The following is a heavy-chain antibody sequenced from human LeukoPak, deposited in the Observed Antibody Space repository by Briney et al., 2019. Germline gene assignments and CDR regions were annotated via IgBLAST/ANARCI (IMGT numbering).Heavy chain of an antibody. CDR2: INPNSGGT. CDR1: GYTFTGYY. D-gene: IGHD3-3*01. V-gene: IGHV1-2*02. Sequence: ASVKVSCKASGYTFTGYYMHWVRQAPGQGLEWMGWINPNSGGTNYAQKFQGRVTMTRDTSISTAYMELSRLRSDDTAVYYCAKNVRYDFWSGPIGTNYYYYGMDVWGQGTTVTVSS. J-gene: IGHJ6*02. CDR3: AKNVRYDFWSGPIGTNYYYYGMDV.